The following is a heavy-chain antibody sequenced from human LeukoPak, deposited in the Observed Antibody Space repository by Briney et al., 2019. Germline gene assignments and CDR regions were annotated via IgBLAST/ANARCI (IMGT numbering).Heavy chain of an antibody. J-gene: IGHJ4*02. CDR2: IWDDGSYT. D-gene: IGHD2-15*01. CDR1: GFSFSAYG. Sequence: GGSLRLSCAASGFSFSAYGMHWVLQSPGKGLEWLAVIWDDGSYTYYADSVKGRFTISRDNAKNTLYLQMNSLRAEDTAVYYCAKPTRGSGGSFLIDYWGQGTLVSVSS. CDR3: AKPTRGSGGSFLIDY. V-gene: IGHV3-33*06.